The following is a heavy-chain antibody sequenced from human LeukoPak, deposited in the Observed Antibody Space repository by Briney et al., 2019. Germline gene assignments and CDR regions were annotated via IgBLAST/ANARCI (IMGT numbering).Heavy chain of an antibody. D-gene: IGHD5-24*01. Sequence: PGGSLRLSCAASGFTFSSYSMNWVRQAPGKGLEWVSSISSSSSYIYYADSVKGRFTISRDNAKNSLYLQMNSLRAEDTAVYYCARDNSSPRYNWFDPWGQGTLVTVSS. J-gene: IGHJ5*02. CDR1: GFTFSSYS. CDR2: ISSSSSYI. CDR3: ARDNSSPRYNWFDP. V-gene: IGHV3-21*01.